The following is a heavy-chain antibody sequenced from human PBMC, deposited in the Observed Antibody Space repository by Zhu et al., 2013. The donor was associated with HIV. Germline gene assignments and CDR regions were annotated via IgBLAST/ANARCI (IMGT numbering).Heavy chain of an antibody. Sequence: QVQLVQSGTEVKKPGSSVKVSCKASGGDFNNYAISWVRQAPGQGLEWMGGIIPIFDTTKYAKKFQGRVTISADESTSTGYMELSSLRSEDTAVYYCARDHQSSVARGVKFDYWGQGTLVTVSS. V-gene: IGHV1-69*01. CDR1: GGDFNNYA. CDR2: IIPIFDTT. D-gene: IGHD3-10*01. J-gene: IGHJ4*02. CDR3: ARDHQSSVARGVKFDY.